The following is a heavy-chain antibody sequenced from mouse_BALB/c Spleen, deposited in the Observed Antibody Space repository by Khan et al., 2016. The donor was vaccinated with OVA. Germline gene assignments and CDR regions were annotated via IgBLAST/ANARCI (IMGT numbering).Heavy chain of an antibody. CDR2: MWAGGSK. J-gene: IGHJ4*01. Sequence: QVQLKQSGPGLVAPSQNLSITCTVSGFSLTDYAVSWIRQPPGKGLEWLGVMWAGGSKYYNSVFKSRLSISKDNSKSQVFLKVNSLQTDDKAMYYCAKDPPYYGMDYWGQGTSVTVSS. V-gene: IGHV2-6-5*01. CDR3: AKDPPYYGMDY. CDR1: GFSLTDYA.